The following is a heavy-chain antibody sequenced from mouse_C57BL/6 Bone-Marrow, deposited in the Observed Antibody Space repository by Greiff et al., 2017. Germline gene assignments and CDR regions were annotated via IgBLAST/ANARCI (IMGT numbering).Heavy chain of an antibody. V-gene: IGHV1-69*01. D-gene: IGHD1-1*01. CDR2: IDPSDSYT. Sequence: QVQLQQPGAELVMPGASVKLSCKASGYTFTSYWMHWVKQRPGQGLEWIGEIDPSDSYTNYNHKFKGKSTLTVDKSSSTAYMQLSSLTSEDSAVYYCALPYFDYWGQGTTLTVSS. CDR1: GYTFTSYW. CDR3: ALPYFDY. J-gene: IGHJ2*01.